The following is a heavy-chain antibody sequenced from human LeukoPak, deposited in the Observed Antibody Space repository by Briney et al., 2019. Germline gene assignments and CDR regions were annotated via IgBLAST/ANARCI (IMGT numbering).Heavy chain of an antibody. J-gene: IGHJ6*03. D-gene: IGHD3-3*01. V-gene: IGHV3-21*01. Sequence: GGSLRLSCAASGFTFSSYSMNWVRQAPGKGLEWVSSISSSSSYIYYADSVKGRFTISRDNAKNSLYLQMNSLRAEDTAVYYCARVQTYYDFWSGYSWGYYYYYMDVWGKGTTVTVSS. CDR2: ISSSSSYI. CDR3: ARVQTYYDFWSGYSWGYYYYYMDV. CDR1: GFTFSSYS.